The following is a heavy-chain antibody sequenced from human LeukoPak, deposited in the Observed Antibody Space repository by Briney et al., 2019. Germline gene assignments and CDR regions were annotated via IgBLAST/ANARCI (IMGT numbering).Heavy chain of an antibody. J-gene: IGHJ4*02. V-gene: IGHV3-30-3*01. CDR2: ISYDGSNK. D-gene: IGHD4-11*01. CDR1: GFTFSSYA. CDR3: AKDRGPTTVTPTYFDY. Sequence: PGRSLRLSCAASGFTFSSYAMHWVRQAPGKGLEWVAVISYDGSNKYYADSVKGRFTISRDNSKNTLYLQMNSLRAEDTAVYYCAKDRGPTTVTPTYFDYWGQGTLVTVSS.